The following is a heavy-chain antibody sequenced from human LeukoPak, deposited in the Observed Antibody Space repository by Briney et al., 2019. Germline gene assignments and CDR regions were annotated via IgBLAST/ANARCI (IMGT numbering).Heavy chain of an antibody. D-gene: IGHD3-10*01. CDR2: ISAYNGNT. V-gene: IGHV1-18*01. CDR1: GYTFTSYG. Sequence: GASVKVSCKASGYTFTSYGISWVRQAPGQGREWMGWISAYNGNTNYAQKLQGRVTMTTDTSTSTAYMELRSLRSDDTAVYYCARRYYYGSGSSYYYYGMDVWGQGTTVTVSS. CDR3: ARRYYYGSGSSYYYYGMDV. J-gene: IGHJ6*02.